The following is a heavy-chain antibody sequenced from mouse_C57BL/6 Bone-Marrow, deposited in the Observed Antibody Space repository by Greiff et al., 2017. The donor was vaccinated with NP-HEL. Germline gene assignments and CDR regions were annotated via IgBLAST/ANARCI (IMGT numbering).Heavy chain of an antibody. V-gene: IGHV14-4*01. Sequence: EVKLQESGAELVRPGASVKLSCTASGFNIKDDYMHWVKQRPEQGLEWIGWIDPENGDTEYASKFQGKATITADTSSNTAYLQLSSLTSEDTAVYYCTTPTTVVAYWGQGTLVTVSA. CDR1: GFNIKDDY. CDR3: TTPTTVVAY. D-gene: IGHD1-1*02. CDR2: IDPENGDT. J-gene: IGHJ3*01.